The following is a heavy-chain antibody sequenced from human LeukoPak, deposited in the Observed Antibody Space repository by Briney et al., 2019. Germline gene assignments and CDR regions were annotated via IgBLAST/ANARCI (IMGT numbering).Heavy chain of an antibody. D-gene: IGHD2-2*01. CDR2: FYYSGST. V-gene: IGHV4-59*12. Sequence: SETLSLTCTVSGGSISSYYWSWIRQPPGKGLEWIGYFYYSGSTNYNPSLKSRVTISVDTSKNQFSLKLSSVTAADTAVYYCARVEEIVVVPAATPRRLAFDYWGQGTLVTVSS. CDR3: ARVEEIVVVPAATPRRLAFDY. CDR1: GGSISSYY. J-gene: IGHJ4*02.